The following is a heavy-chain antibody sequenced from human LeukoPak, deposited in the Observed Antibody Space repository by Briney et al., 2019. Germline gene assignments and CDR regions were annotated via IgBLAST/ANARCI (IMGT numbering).Heavy chain of an antibody. CDR1: GFSFSVYA. CDR2: ITSSSSYI. V-gene: IGHV3-21*01. CDR3: ARVGDFYDSPGYYYFDY. J-gene: IGHJ4*02. Sequence: PGGSLRLSCAASGFSFSVYAMSWVRQAPGKGLEWVSSITSSSSYIFYADSLKGRFTISRDNAKNSLFLQMNSLRAEDSAVYYCARVGDFYDSPGYYYFDYWGQGTLVSVSS. D-gene: IGHD3-22*01.